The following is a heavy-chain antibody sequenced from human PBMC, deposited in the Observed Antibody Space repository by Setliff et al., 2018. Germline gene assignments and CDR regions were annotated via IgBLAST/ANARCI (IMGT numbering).Heavy chain of an antibody. CDR3: ATNPYQLLNFDY. V-gene: IGHV4-38-2*01. J-gene: IGHJ4*02. CDR1: GYSISSGYY. Sequence: SETLSLTCAVSGYSISSGYYWGWIRQPPGKGLEWIGSNYPTGKTHYNPSLKGRGPMSLDTSKNQFSRKLTSVTAADTAIYYCATNPYQLLNFDYWGQGTLVTVSS. D-gene: IGHD2-2*01. CDR2: NYPTGKT.